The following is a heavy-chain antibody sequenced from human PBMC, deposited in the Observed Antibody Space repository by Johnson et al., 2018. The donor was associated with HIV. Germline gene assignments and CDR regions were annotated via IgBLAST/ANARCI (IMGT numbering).Heavy chain of an antibody. CDR3: ARVRIGMENGFDV. CDR1: GFTFSSYA. V-gene: IGHV3-30*04. CDR2: ISYDGSNK. Sequence: VQLVESRGGVVQPGRSLRLSCAASGFTFSSYAMHWVRQAPGKGLEWVAVISYDGSNKYYADSVKGRFTVSRDNSKNTLYLQMDSLRLEDTAVYLCARVRIGMENGFDVWGQGTMVLVSS. D-gene: IGHD1-26*01. J-gene: IGHJ3*01.